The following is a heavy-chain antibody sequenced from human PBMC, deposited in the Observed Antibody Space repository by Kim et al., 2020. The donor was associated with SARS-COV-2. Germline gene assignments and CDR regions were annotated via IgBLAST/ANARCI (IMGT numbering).Heavy chain of an antibody. CDR3: ARHSGSYLNYYYYGMDV. J-gene: IGHJ6*02. CDR1: GFTISNNY. Sequence: GGSLRLSCAASGFTISNNYMSWVRQAPGKGLEWVSIIYSGGSTYYADSVNGRFTISRHDSKNTLYLQMNSLRAEDTAVYYCARHSGSYLNYYYYGMDVWGQGTTGTVSS. CDR2: IYSGGST. D-gene: IGHD1-26*01. V-gene: IGHV3-53*04.